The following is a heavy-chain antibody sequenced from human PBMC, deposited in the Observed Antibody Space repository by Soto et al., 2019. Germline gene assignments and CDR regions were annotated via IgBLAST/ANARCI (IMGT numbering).Heavy chain of an antibody. V-gene: IGHV3-33*01. CDR1: GFTFSNYG. J-gene: IGHJ6*03. CDR3: ARGAGGYYYYMDV. CDR2: IWYDGSNK. Sequence: QVRLVESRGGVVQPGRSLRLSCAASGFTFSNYGMHWVGQAPGKGLEWVTVIWYDGSNKYYADSVKGRFTISRDNSKNTLYLQIDSLRTEDTAVYYCARGAGGYYYYMDVWGKGTAVTVSS.